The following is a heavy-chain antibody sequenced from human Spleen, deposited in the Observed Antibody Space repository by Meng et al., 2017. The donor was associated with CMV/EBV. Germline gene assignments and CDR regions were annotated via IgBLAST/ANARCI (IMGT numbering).Heavy chain of an antibody. CDR2: ISSSSSYI. CDR1: GFTFSSYS. J-gene: IGHJ5*02. D-gene: IGHD6-19*01. CDR3: ARSSSGWLSYWFDP. V-gene: IGHV3-21*01. Sequence: GESLKISCAASGFTFSSYSMNWVRQAPGKGLEWVSSISSSSSYIYYADSVKGRFTISRDNAKNSLYLQMNSLRAEDTAVYYCARSSSGWLSYWFDPWGQGTLVTVSS.